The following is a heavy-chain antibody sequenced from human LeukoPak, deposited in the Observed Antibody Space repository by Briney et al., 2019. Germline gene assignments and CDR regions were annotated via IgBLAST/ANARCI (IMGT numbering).Heavy chain of an antibody. D-gene: IGHD1-26*01. CDR3: ATNRVGTYDRPFDI. CDR2: IYYSGST. Sequence: SETLSLTCTVSGGSISSYYWSWIRQPPGKGLEWIGYIYYSGSTNYNPSLKSRVTISVDTSKNQFSLKLSSVTATDTAVYFCATNRVGTYDRPFDIWGQGTMVTVSS. V-gene: IGHV4-59*08. J-gene: IGHJ3*02. CDR1: GGSISSYY.